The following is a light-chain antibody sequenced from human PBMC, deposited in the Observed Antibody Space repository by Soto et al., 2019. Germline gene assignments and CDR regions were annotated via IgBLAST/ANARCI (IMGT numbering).Light chain of an antibody. Sequence: EIVLTQSPGTLSLSPGERATLSCRASQTVSSYLAWYQQKPGQAPRLLIYGASSRATGIPDRFRGSGSGTDFTLTISRLEPEDFAVYYCQQYGSSLMYTFGQGTKLEIK. J-gene: IGKJ2*01. CDR2: GAS. CDR3: QQYGSSLMYT. CDR1: QTVSSY. V-gene: IGKV3-20*01.